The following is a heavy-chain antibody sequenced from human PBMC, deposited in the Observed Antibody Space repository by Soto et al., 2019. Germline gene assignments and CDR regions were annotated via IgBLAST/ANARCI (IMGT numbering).Heavy chain of an antibody. V-gene: IGHV1-58*01. CDR3: AAALGGIAVASFDY. CDR2: IVVGSGNT. J-gene: IGHJ4*02. Sequence: SVKVSCTASGFTFTSSALQWVRQARGQRLEWIGWIVVGSGNTNYAQKFQERVTITRDMSTSTAYMELSSLRSEDTAVYYCAAALGGIAVASFDYWGQGTLVTVSS. CDR1: GFTFTSSA. D-gene: IGHD6-19*01.